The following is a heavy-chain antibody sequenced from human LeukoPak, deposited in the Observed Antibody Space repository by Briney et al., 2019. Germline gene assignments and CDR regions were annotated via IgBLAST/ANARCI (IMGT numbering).Heavy chain of an antibody. Sequence: ASVKVSCKASGYTFTGYYMHWVRQAPGQGLEWMGWINPNSGGTNYAQKFQGRVTMTRDTSISTAYMELSRLRSDDTAVYYCARSPGIAAAGPKDAFDIWGQGTMVTVSS. CDR3: ARSPGIAAAGPKDAFDI. J-gene: IGHJ3*02. D-gene: IGHD6-13*01. CDR1: GYTFTGYY. V-gene: IGHV1-2*02. CDR2: INPNSGGT.